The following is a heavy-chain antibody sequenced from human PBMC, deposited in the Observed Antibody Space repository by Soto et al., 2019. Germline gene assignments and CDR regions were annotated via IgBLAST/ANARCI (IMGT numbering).Heavy chain of an antibody. D-gene: IGHD1-26*01. J-gene: IGHJ4*02. V-gene: IGHV4-4*02. Sequence: QVQLQESGPGLVKPSGTLSLTCAVSGGSISSSNWWSWIRQPPGKGLEWIGQIYLSGSTNYNPSLHRRVTISVDKSKNQFSLKVRSVTAADTAMYYCARRSFGEGATDSLDSWGQGTLVTVSS. CDR2: IYLSGST. CDR1: GGSISSSNW. CDR3: ARRSFGEGATDSLDS.